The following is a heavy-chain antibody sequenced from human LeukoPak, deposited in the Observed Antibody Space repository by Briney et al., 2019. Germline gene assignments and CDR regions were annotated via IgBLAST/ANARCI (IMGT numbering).Heavy chain of an antibody. D-gene: IGHD3-10*01. CDR2: INHSGST. Sequence: SETLSLTCAVYGGSFSGYYWSWIRQPPGKGLEWIGEINHSGSTNYNPSPKSRVTISVDTSKNQFSLKLSSVTAADTAVYYCARTRSKTITMVLDYWGQGTLVTVSS. J-gene: IGHJ4*02. CDR1: GGSFSGYY. CDR3: ARTRSKTITMVLDY. V-gene: IGHV4-34*01.